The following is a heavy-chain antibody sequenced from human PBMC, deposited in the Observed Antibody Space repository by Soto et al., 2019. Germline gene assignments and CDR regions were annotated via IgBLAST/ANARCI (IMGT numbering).Heavy chain of an antibody. D-gene: IGHD1-1*01. Sequence: GGSLRLSCAASGFTFSSYAVSWVRQAPGKGLEWVSAISASGGSTYYADSMKGRFTISRDNSKDTLYLQINSLRAEDTAVYYCANPIPKTGTTFGFWGQGTLVTVSS. CDR2: ISASGGST. J-gene: IGHJ4*02. CDR3: ANPIPKTGTTFGF. V-gene: IGHV3-23*01. CDR1: GFTFSSYA.